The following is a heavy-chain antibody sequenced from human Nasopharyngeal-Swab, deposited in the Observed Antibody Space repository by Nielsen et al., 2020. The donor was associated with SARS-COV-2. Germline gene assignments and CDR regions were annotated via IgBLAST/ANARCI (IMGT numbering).Heavy chain of an antibody. CDR2: IYYSGST. CDR3: ARPRGSGWYREAFDI. J-gene: IGHJ3*02. Sequence: IRQPPGKGLEWIGSIYYSGSTYYNPSLKSRVTISVDTSKNQFSLKLSSVTAADTAVYYCARPRGSGWYREAFDIWGQGTMVTVSS. D-gene: IGHD6-19*01. V-gene: IGHV4-39*01.